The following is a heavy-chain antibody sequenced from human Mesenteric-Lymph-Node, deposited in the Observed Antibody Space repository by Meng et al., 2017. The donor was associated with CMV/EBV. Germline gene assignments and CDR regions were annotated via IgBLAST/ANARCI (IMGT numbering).Heavy chain of an antibody. Sequence: FAGFSLSTSGVGVGWIRQPPGKALEWLALIYWNDDKRYSPSLKSRLTITKDTSKNQVVLTMTNMDPVDTATYYCAHSSSWYSHWYFDLWGRGTLVTVS. CDR2: IYWNDDK. CDR1: GFSLSTSGVG. CDR3: AHSSSWYSHWYFDL. V-gene: IGHV2-5*01. D-gene: IGHD6-13*01. J-gene: IGHJ2*01.